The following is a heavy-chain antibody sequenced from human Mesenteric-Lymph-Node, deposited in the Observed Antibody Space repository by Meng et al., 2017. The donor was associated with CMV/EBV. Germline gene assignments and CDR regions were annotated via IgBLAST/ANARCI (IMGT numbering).Heavy chain of an antibody. CDR3: AREGGQLDAFDI. V-gene: IGHV3-21*01. Sequence: GESLKISCAASGFPFRSYNMNWVRQAPGKGLEWVSSITSSGSHMYYADSVKGRFTISRDNAGSSLFLQMNSLRAEDTAVYYCAREGGQLDAFDIWGQGTMVTVSS. J-gene: IGHJ3*02. D-gene: IGHD1-1*01. CDR1: GFPFRSYN. CDR2: ITSSGSHM.